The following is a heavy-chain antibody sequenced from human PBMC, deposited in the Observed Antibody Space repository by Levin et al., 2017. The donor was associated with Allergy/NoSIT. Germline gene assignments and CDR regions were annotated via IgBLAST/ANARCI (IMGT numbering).Heavy chain of an antibody. CDR1: GGSFSGYY. CDR2: INHSGST. V-gene: IGHV4-34*01. J-gene: IGHJ4*02. Sequence: SETLSLTCAVYGGSFSGYYWSWIRQPPGKGLEWIGEINHSGSTNYNPSLKSRVTISVDTSKNQFSLKLSSVTAADTAVYYCARFHMRWLVQSLDYWGQGTLVTVSS. CDR3: ARFHMRWLVQSLDY. D-gene: IGHD6-19*01.